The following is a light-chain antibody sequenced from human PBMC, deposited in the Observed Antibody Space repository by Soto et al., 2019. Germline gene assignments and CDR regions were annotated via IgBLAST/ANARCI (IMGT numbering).Light chain of an antibody. CDR2: EVS. Sequence: QSALTQPASVSGSPGQSITLSCTGTSGDVGGYYYVSWYQQLPGKAPKLMISEVSNRPSGVSNRFSGSKSGNTASLTISGLQAEDEADYYCSSYTAGGTIFGTGTKLTVL. J-gene: IGLJ1*01. V-gene: IGLV2-14*01. CDR1: SGDVGGYYY. CDR3: SSYTAGGTI.